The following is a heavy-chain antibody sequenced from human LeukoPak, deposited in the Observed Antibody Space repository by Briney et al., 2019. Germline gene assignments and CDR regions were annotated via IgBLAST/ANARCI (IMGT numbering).Heavy chain of an antibody. V-gene: IGHV3-33*01. CDR2: IWYDGSNK. CDR1: GITFNTYGMHS. D-gene: IGHD3-10*01. Sequence: PGGSLRLSCAASGITFNTYGMHSMHWVRQAPGKGLEWVAVIWYDGSNKHYADSVKGRFTISRDNSKNTLYLQMNSLRAEDTAVYYCARDLYGSGSYFLFDYWGQGTLVTVSS. CDR3: ARDLYGSGSYFLFDY. J-gene: IGHJ4*02.